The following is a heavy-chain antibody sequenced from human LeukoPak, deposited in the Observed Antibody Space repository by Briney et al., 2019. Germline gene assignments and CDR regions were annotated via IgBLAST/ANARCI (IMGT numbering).Heavy chain of an antibody. J-gene: IGHJ6*02. CDR2: IYYSGST. Sequence: KPGGSVRLSCAASGFTFSSYAMSWVRQAPGKGLEWIGEIYYSGSTNYNPSLKSRVTISVDKSKNQFSLKLSSVTAADTAVYYCARETNTYYYGSGSYSPYYSGMDVWGQGTTVTVSS. V-gene: IGHV4-4*02. D-gene: IGHD3-10*01. CDR1: GFTFSSYAM. CDR3: ARETNTYYYGSGSYSPYYSGMDV.